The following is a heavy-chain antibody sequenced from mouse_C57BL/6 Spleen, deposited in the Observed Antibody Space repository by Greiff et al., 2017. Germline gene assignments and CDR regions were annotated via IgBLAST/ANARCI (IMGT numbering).Heavy chain of an antibody. CDR2: ISYDGSN. D-gene: IGHD4-1*01. CDR3: ARTGTFYYAMDY. J-gene: IGHJ4*01. Sequence: EVKLMESGPGLVKPSQSLSLTCSVTGYSITSGYYWNWIRQFPGNKLEWMGYISYDGSNNYNPSLKNRISITRDTSKNQFFLKLNSVTTEDTATYYCARTGTFYYAMDYWGQGTSVTVSS. V-gene: IGHV3-6*01. CDR1: GYSITSGYY.